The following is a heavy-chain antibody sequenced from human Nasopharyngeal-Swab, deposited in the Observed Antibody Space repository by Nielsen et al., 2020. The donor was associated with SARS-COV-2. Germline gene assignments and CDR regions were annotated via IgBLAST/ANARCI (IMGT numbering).Heavy chain of an antibody. Sequence: VRQAPGKGLEWVANIKKDGSEKYYVDSVKGRFTISRDNAKNSLYLQMNSLRAEDTAVYYCARGNGQMDYWGQGTLVTVSS. CDR2: IKKDGSEK. V-gene: IGHV3-7*04. D-gene: IGHD5-24*01. CDR3: ARGNGQMDY. J-gene: IGHJ4*02.